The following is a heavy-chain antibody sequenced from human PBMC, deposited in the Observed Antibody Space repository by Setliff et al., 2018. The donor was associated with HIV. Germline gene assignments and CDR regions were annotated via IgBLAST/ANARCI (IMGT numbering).Heavy chain of an antibody. CDR1: GDSISSGSYY. Sequence: SETLSLTCSVSGDSISSGSYYWGWIRLPAGKGLEWIGQIHTTGSTNYNPSLKSRVTISMDTSKNQFSLNLNSVTATDTAVYYCAKRTFGSGRLDPWGQGTLVTVSS. J-gene: IGHJ5*02. V-gene: IGHV4-61*09. CDR3: AKRTFGSGRLDP. CDR2: IHTTGST. D-gene: IGHD3-16*01.